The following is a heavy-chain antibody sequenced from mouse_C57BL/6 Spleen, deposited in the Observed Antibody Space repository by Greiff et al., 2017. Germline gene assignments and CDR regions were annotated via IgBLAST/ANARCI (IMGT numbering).Heavy chain of an antibody. D-gene: IGHD1-1*01. V-gene: IGHV1-69*01. J-gene: IGHJ3*01. CDR2: IDPSDSYT. CDR1: GYTFTSYW. CDR3: AIYYGSSPWFAY. Sequence: VQLQQPGAELVMPGASVKLSCKASGYTFTSYWMPWVKQRPGQGLEWIGEIDPSDSYTNYNQKFKGKSTLTVDKSSSTAYMQLSSLTSEDSAVYYCAIYYGSSPWFAYWGQGTLVTVST.